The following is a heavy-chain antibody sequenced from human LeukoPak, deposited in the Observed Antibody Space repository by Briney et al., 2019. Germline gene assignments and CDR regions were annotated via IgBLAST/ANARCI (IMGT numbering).Heavy chain of an antibody. J-gene: IGHJ4*02. V-gene: IGHV1-2*06. CDR1: GYTFTGYY. D-gene: IGHD3-22*01. CDR3: AREGVYYYDSSGYSPSFDY. CDR2: INPNSGGT. Sequence: ASVKVSCKASGYTFTGYYMHWVRQAPGQGLEWMGRINPNSGGTNHAQKFQGRVTMTRDTSISTAYMELSRLRSDDTAVYYCAREGVYYYDSSGYSPSFDYWGQGTLVTVSS.